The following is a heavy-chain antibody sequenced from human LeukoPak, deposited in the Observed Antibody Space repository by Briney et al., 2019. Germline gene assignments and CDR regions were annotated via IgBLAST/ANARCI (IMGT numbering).Heavy chain of an antibody. CDR2: INHSGST. CDR3: ARKEGGQLVNTRRWFDP. J-gene: IGHJ5*02. Sequence: SETLSLTCAVYGGSFSGYYWSWIRQPPGKGLEWIGEINHSGSTNYNPSLKSRVTISVDTSKNQFSLKLRSVTAADTAVYYCARKEGGQLVNTRRWFDPWGQGTLVTVSS. D-gene: IGHD6-13*01. V-gene: IGHV4-34*01. CDR1: GGSFSGYY.